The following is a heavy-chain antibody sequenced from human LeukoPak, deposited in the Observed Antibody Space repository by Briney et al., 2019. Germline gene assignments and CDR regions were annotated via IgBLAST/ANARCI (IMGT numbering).Heavy chain of an antibody. Sequence: ASVKVSCKASGGTFSSYAISWVRQATGQGLEWMGWMNPNSGNTSYAQKFQGRVTMTRDMSTSTVYMELSSLRSEDTAVYYCARDWGFDYWGQGTLVTVSS. CDR1: GGTFSSYA. CDR3: ARDWGFDY. CDR2: MNPNSGNT. J-gene: IGHJ4*02. D-gene: IGHD7-27*01. V-gene: IGHV1-8*02.